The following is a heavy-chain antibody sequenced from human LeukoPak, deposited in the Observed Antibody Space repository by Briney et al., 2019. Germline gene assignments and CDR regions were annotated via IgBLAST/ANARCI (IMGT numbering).Heavy chain of an antibody. D-gene: IGHD5-18*01. J-gene: IGHJ4*02. CDR1: GGTFSSYA. V-gene: IGHV1-69*05. CDR2: IIPIFGTA. CDR3: ARGGIQLWLQDYYFDY. Sequence: SVKVSCKASGGTFSSYAISWVRQAPGQGLEWMGRIIPIFGTANYAQKFQGRVTITTDESTSTAYMELSSLRSEDTAVYYCARGGIQLWLQDYYFDYWGQGTLVTVSS.